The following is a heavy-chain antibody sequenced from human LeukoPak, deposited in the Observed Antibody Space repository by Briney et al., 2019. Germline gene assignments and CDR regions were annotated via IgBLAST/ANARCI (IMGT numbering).Heavy chain of an antibody. CDR2: ISSSGNTI. CDR3: ARDRYSSSWYNWFDP. D-gene: IGHD6-13*01. J-gene: IGHJ5*02. V-gene: IGHV3-48*03. Sequence: GGSLRLSCAASGFTFSSYEMNWVRQAPGKGLEWVSYISSSGNTIYYADSVKGRFTVSRDNAKNSLYLQMNSLRAEDTAVYYCARDRYSSSWYNWFDPWGQGTLVTVS. CDR1: GFTFSSYE.